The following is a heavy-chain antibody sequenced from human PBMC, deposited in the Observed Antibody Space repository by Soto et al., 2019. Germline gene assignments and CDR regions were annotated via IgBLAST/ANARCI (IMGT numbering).Heavy chain of an antibody. CDR1: GFPFSSYG. Sequence: GGSLRLSCAASGFPFSSYGMHWVRQAPGKGLEWVAVIWYDGSNKYYADSVKGRFTISRDNSKNTLYLQMNSLRAEDTAVYYCARDEGLGVNYYYYGMDVWGQGTTVTVSS. CDR3: ARDEGLGVNYYYYGMDV. CDR2: IWYDGSNK. J-gene: IGHJ6*02. D-gene: IGHD3-10*01. V-gene: IGHV3-33*01.